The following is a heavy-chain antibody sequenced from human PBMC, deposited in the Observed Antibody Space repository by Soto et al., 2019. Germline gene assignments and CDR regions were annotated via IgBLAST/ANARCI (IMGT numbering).Heavy chain of an antibody. D-gene: IGHD4-17*01. CDR1: GFTFSSYS. J-gene: IGHJ4*02. V-gene: IGHV3-23*01. CDR2: ISGSGGST. Sequence: PGGSLXLSCSASGFTFSSYSMHWVRQAPGKGLEWVSAISGSGGSTYYADSVKGRFTISRDNSKNTLYLQMNSLRAEDTAVYYCAKGPPMRDYGDYYFDYWGQGTLVTVSS. CDR3: AKGPPMRDYGDYYFDY.